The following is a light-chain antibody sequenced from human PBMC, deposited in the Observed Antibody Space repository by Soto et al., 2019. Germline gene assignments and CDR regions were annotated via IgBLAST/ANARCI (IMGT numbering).Light chain of an antibody. J-gene: IGKJ5*01. CDR1: QSVYSNY. CDR3: QQYASSPT. CDR2: AAS. Sequence: EIVMTQSPATLSVSPGERATLSCRASQSVYSNYLAWYQQKPGQAPRRLIYAASSRATGIPDRFSGSGSGTDFTLTISRLEPEDFAVYYCQQYASSPTFGEGTRLEIK. V-gene: IGKV3-20*01.